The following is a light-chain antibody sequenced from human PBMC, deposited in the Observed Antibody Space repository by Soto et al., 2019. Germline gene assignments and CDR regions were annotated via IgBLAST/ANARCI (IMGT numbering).Light chain of an antibody. Sequence: QSALTQPASLSGSPGQSLTISCTGTSSDVGGYNYVSWYQQHPGKAPKLMIYDVNYRPSGASNRFSGSKSGNTASLTISGLQAEDEADYYCSSYTSTSTWVFVGGTKVTVL. CDR2: DVN. J-gene: IGLJ3*02. CDR1: SSDVGGYNY. V-gene: IGLV2-14*03. CDR3: SSYTSTSTWV.